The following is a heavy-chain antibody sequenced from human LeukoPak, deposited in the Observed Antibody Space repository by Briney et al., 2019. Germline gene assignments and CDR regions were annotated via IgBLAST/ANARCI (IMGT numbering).Heavy chain of an antibody. J-gene: IGHJ4*01. CDR1: GGFISSYY. CDR3: ARGPSKDPHFDC. Sequence: TSETLSLTCTVSGGFISSYYWSWLRQPAGKGLEWIGRIYTSGSTNYNPSLKSRVTMSVDTSKNQFSLKLSSLTAADTAVYYSARGPSKDPHFDCSGDGTLVTDSS. D-gene: IGHD4-11*01. CDR2: IYTSGST. V-gene: IGHV4-4*07.